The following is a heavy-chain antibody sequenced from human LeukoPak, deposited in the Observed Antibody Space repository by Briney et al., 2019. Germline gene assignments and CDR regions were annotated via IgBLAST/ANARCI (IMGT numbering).Heavy chain of an antibody. CDR3: ARDSIAAAGIS. Sequence: GGSLRLSCAASGFTFSSYSMNWVRQAPGKGLEWVSYISSSSSTIYYADSVKGRFTISRDNAKNSLYLQMNSLRAEDMAVYYCARDSIAAAGISWGQGTLVTVSS. V-gene: IGHV3-48*01. CDR2: ISSSSSTI. CDR1: GFTFSSYS. J-gene: IGHJ4*02. D-gene: IGHD6-13*01.